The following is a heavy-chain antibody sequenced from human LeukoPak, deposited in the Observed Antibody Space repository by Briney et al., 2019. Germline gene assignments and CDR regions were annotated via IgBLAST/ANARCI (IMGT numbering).Heavy chain of an antibody. CDR3: ARDKGYSGYDRGGYYFDP. D-gene: IGHD5-12*01. CDR1: GFTFSRFW. Sequence: PGGSLRLSCAASGFTFSRFWMSWVRQAPGKRLERVANIKQDGSVKDYVDSVKCLFTISRDNAKYSLHLQMKSLRAEDTAVYYCARDKGYSGYDRGGYYFDPWGQGTLVTVSS. CDR2: IKQDGSVK. J-gene: IGHJ5*02. V-gene: IGHV3-7*04.